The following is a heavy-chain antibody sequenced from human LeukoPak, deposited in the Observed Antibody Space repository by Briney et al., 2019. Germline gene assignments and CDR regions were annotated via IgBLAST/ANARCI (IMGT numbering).Heavy chain of an antibody. CDR3: ATKQWLAPPPDS. CDR1: GFTFNKYW. CDR2: INTDGTVT. V-gene: IGHV3-74*01. J-gene: IGHJ4*02. Sequence: GGSLRLSCAASGFTFNKYWMTWVRQAPGKGLESVSRINTDGTVTTYADSVKGRFTVSRDNADNTMFLQMNSVRDEDTAVYYCATKQWLAPPPDSWGQGTPVTVSS. D-gene: IGHD6-19*01.